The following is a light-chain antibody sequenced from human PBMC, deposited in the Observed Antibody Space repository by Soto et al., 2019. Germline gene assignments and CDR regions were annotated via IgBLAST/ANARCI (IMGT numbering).Light chain of an antibody. Sequence: DIQMTQSPSTLSASVGDRVTITCRASQSISTWLAWYQQKPGKAPKVLIYKASTLESGVPPRFGGSGSGTEFTLTISSLQPGDFATYYFQQYDSYPYTFGQGTKLEIK. CDR1: QSISTW. J-gene: IGKJ2*01. CDR2: KAS. CDR3: QQYDSYPYT. V-gene: IGKV1-5*03.